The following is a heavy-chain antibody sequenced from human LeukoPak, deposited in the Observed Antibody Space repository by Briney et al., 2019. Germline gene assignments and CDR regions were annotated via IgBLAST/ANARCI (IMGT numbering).Heavy chain of an antibody. J-gene: IGHJ4*02. CDR3: AGVEMATGPFDY. CDR1: GFTFSSYE. V-gene: IGHV3-48*03. D-gene: IGHD5-24*01. Sequence: GGSLRLSCAASGFTFSSYEMNWVRQAPGKGLEWASYISSSGSTIYYADSVKGRCTISRDNAKNSLYLQMNSLRAEDTAVYYCAGVEMATGPFDYWGQGTLVTVSS. CDR2: ISSSGSTI.